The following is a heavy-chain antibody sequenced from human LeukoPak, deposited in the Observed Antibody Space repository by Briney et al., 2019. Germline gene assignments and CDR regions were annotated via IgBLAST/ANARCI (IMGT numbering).Heavy chain of an antibody. V-gene: IGHV3-23*01. Sequence: GGSLRLSCAASGFTFSSYAMSWVRQAPAKGLEWVSGISGSGGSTHYGDSVKGRFTISRDNSKNTLYLQMNSLRAEDTAVYYCAKDVRVDYGDYYHGMGVWGQGTTVTVSS. CDR2: ISGSGGST. J-gene: IGHJ6*02. CDR3: AKDVRVDYGDYYHGMGV. D-gene: IGHD4-17*01. CDR1: GFTFSSYA.